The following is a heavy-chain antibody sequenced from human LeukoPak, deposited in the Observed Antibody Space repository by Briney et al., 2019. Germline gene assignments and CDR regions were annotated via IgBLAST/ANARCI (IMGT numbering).Heavy chain of an antibody. V-gene: IGHV4-59*01. Sequence: SETLSLTCTVSGGSISYYYWSWIRQPPGKGPEWIGYFYYSGSTNYNPSLKSRVTISVDTSKNQFSLNLSSVTAADTAVYYCARGYSSTSWFDPWGQGTLVTVSS. CDR2: FYYSGST. J-gene: IGHJ5*02. D-gene: IGHD6-6*01. CDR3: ARGYSSTSWFDP. CDR1: GGSISYYY.